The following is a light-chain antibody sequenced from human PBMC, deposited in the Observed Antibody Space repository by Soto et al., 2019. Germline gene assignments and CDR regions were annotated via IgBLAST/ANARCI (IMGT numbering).Light chain of an antibody. Sequence: EIVLTQSPATLSLSPGERATLSCGASQSVSTYLVWYQQKPGQAPSLLIYDASNRATGIPARFSGSGSGTDFTLTISSLEPEDFAVYYCQQRSNWPPDFGQGTRLEIK. J-gene: IGKJ5*01. V-gene: IGKV3-11*01. CDR3: QQRSNWPPD. CDR2: DAS. CDR1: QSVSTY.